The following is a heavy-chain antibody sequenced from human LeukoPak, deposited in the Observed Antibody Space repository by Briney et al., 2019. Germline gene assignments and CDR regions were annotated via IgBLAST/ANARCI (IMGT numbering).Heavy chain of an antibody. CDR1: GYPFTDRY. CDR2: ISAYNGNT. V-gene: IGHV1-18*01. Sequence: ASVKVSCKVSGYPFTDRYIHWVRQAPGQGLEWMGWISAYNGNTNYAQKLQGRVTMTTDTSTSTAYMELRSLRSDDTAVYYCARSEGGSVSTSCYRCGWFDPWGQGTLVTVSS. D-gene: IGHD2-2*01. J-gene: IGHJ5*02. CDR3: ARSEGGSVSTSCYRCGWFDP.